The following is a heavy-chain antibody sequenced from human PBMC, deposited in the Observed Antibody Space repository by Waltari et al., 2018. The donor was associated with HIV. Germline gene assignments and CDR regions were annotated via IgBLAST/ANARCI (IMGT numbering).Heavy chain of an antibody. CDR3: ARSRIAVAFTSNCQNWFDP. CDR2: INHSGST. D-gene: IGHD6-19*01. J-gene: IGHJ5*02. CDR1: GGSFSGYY. V-gene: IGHV4-34*01. Sequence: QVQLQPWGAGLLKPSETLSLTCAVYGGSFSGYYWSWIRTPPGKGLEWIGEINHSGSTNYNPSLKSRVTISVDTSKNQFSLKLSSVTAADTAVYYCARSRIAVAFTSNCQNWFDPWGQGTLVTVSS.